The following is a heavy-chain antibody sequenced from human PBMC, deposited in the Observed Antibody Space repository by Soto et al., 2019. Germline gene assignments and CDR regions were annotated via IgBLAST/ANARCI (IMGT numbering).Heavy chain of an antibody. J-gene: IGHJ5*02. CDR2: MSNSGSTI. Sequence: LRLSCAASGFIFSSYEMNWVRQAPGKGLEWVSYMSNSGSTIYYADSVKGRFAISRDNAKNSLYLQMNSLRAEDTAVYYCARDLWSGYAFPWGQGTLVTVSS. V-gene: IGHV3-48*03. CDR3: ARDLWSGYAFP. CDR1: GFIFSSYE. D-gene: IGHD3-3*01.